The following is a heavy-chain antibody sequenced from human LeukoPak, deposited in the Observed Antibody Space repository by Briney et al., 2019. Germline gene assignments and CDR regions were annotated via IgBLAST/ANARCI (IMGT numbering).Heavy chain of an antibody. CDR1: GGSISSGDYY. Sequence: SETLSLTCTVSGGSISSGDYYWSWIRQPPGKGLEWIRYIYYSGSTYYNPSLKSRVTISVDTSKNQFSLKLSSVTAADTAVYYCARAPGHSRWLVRRFDYWGQGTLVTVSS. CDR3: ARAPGHSRWLVRRFDY. D-gene: IGHD6-19*01. J-gene: IGHJ4*02. CDR2: IYYSGST. V-gene: IGHV4-30-4*01.